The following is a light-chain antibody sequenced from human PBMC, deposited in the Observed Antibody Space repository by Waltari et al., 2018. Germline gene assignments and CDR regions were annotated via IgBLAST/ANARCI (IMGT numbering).Light chain of an antibody. CDR3: QQADRLPLT. CDR2: AAS. J-gene: IGKJ4*01. V-gene: IGKV1-12*01. CDR1: QDILSW. Sequence: DIQMTQSPTSVSASVGDRVTITCRASQDILSWLAWYQQKPGKAPKLPISAASGLESGVPSRFSGRGSGTDFTLTISSLQPEDFATYYCQQADRLPLTFGGGTKVEIK.